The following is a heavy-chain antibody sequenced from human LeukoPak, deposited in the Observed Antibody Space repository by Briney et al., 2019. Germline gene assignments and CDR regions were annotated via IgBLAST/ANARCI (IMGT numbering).Heavy chain of an antibody. CDR2: IYYSGST. CDR3: AKIYSSSWYRNWFDP. J-gene: IGHJ5*02. D-gene: IGHD6-13*01. V-gene: IGHV4-59*11. CDR1: GGSISSHY. Sequence: SETLSLTCTVSGGSISSHYWSWIRQPPGKGLEWIGYIYYSGSTNYNPPLKSRVTISVDTSKNQFSLKLCSVTAADTAVYYCAKIYSSSWYRNWFDPWGQGTLVTVSS.